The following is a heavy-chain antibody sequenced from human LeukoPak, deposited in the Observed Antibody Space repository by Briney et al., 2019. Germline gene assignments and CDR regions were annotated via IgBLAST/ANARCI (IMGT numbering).Heavy chain of an antibody. CDR1: GYSFSSYA. Sequence: HPGGSLRLSCGGSGYSFSSYAINWVRQTPGKGLEWLSAISNDGSYIFYTDSVKGRFTTSRDNCRNTVYLQMNGLRVEDTAVYYCATAMGSSASTAYFAYWGQGTLVTVSS. CDR2: ISNDGSYI. D-gene: IGHD6-6*01. J-gene: IGHJ4*02. CDR3: ATAMGSSASTAYFAY. V-gene: IGHV3-23*01.